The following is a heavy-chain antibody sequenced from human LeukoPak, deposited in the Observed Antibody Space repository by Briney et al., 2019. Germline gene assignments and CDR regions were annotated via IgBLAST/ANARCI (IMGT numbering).Heavy chain of an antibody. CDR3: AKVWWDRGVNDY. V-gene: IGHV3-23*01. D-gene: IGHD3-10*01. CDR2: ISGSGGST. J-gene: IGHJ4*02. Sequence: GGSLRLSCAAAGFTFSSYAMSWVRQAPGKGLEWVSAISGSGGSTYYADSVKGRFTIPRDNSKNTLYLQMNSLRAEDTAVYYCAKVWWDRGVNDYWGQGTLVTVSS. CDR1: GFTFSSYA.